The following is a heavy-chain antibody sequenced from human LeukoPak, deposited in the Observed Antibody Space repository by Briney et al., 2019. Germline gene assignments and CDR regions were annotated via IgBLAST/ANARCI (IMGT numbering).Heavy chain of an antibody. J-gene: IGHJ4*02. CDR2: INHSGST. CDR1: GGSISSGNYY. CDR3: AGGNSSRVLDY. D-gene: IGHD4-23*01. Sequence: SQTLSLTCTVSGGSISSGNYYWSWIRQPPGKGLEWIGEINHSGSTNYNPSLKSRVTISVDTSKNQFSLKLSSVTAADTAVYYCAGGNSSRVLDYWGQGTLVTVSS. V-gene: IGHV4-30-4*01.